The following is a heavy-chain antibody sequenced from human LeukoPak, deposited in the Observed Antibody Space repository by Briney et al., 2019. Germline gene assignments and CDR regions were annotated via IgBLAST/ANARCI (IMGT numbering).Heavy chain of an antibody. V-gene: IGHV3-7*01. D-gene: IGHD3-22*01. Sequence: PGGSLRLSCAASGFTFSSHWMNWVRQAPGEGLEWVANIKQDGSEKYYVDSVKGRFTISRDNAKNSLYLQMNSLRAEDTAVYYCAREIRVRGYYFFDYWGQGTLVTVSS. CDR1: GFTFSSHW. CDR3: AREIRVRGYYFFDY. J-gene: IGHJ4*02. CDR2: IKQDGSEK.